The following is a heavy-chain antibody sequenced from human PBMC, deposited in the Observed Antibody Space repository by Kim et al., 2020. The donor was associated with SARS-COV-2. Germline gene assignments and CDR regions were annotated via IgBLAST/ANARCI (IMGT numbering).Heavy chain of an antibody. CDR3: AKRHYGDYFHAFDT. CDR2: ISIDGGTI. J-gene: IGHJ5*01. CDR1: GFSFSNYS. D-gene: IGHD4-17*01. V-gene: IGHV3-11*04. Sequence: GGSLRLSCAASGFSFSNYSMNWIRQAPGKGLEWVSFISIDGGTIFYADSVKGRLTISRDNSKNSLYLQMNTLRAEDTAVYYCAKRHYGDYFHAFDTWGQG.